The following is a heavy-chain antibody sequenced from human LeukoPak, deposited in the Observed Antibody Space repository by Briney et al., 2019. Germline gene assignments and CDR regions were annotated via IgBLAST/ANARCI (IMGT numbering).Heavy chain of an antibody. CDR2: IRGSDGST. J-gene: IGHJ4*02. D-gene: IGHD4-17*01. CDR1: GFTFSTYA. V-gene: IGHV3-23*01. CDR3: AKDVYGDYGGLDY. Sequence: GESLRLSCAASGFTFSTYALSWVRQAPGKGLEWVSSIRGSDGSTYYADSVEGRFAISRDNSKNTLYLQMNSLRAEDTAVYYCAKDVYGDYGGLDYWGPGTLVTVSS.